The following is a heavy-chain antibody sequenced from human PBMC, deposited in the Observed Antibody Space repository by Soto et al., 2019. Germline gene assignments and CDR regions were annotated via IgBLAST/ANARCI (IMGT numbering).Heavy chain of an antibody. CDR2: ISAYSGST. CDR3: ARADYYDSSGFYYDC. V-gene: IGHV1-18*01. D-gene: IGHD3-22*01. Sequence: ASVKVSCKASGYTFTSYGISWVRQAPGQGLEWMGWISAYSGSTNYSQKLQGRITMTTDTSTSTVYMELSSLGSEDTAVYFCARADYYDSSGFYYDCWGQGSLVTVSS. CDR1: GYTFTSYG. J-gene: IGHJ4*02.